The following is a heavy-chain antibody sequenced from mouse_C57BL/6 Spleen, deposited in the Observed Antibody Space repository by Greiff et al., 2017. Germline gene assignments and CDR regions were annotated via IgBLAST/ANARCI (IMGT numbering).Heavy chain of an antibody. D-gene: IGHD2-5*01. J-gene: IGHJ3*01. CDR2: IDPSDSDT. Sequence: QVQLQQPGAELVMPGASVKLSCKASGYTFTSYWMHWVKQRPGQGLEWIGEIDPSDSDTNYNQKFKGKSTLTVDKSSSTAYMQLSSLTSEDSAVYYCARQGSKQACFAYWGQGTLVTVSA. CDR3: ARQGSKQACFAY. CDR1: GYTFTSYW. V-gene: IGHV1-69*01.